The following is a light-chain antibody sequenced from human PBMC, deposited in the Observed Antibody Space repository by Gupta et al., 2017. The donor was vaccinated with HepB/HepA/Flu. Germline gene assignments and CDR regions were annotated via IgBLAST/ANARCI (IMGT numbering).Light chain of an antibody. Sequence: DIQMTQSPSSLSASIGDRVNITCRASQSISNYLNWYQQKPGKAPNLLIYAASSLHSGVPSRFSGSGSGTVFTLTISSLQPEDFATYYCQQSYTTLSFGPGTKVDIK. V-gene: IGKV1-39*01. J-gene: IGKJ3*01. CDR3: QQSYTTLS. CDR1: QSISNY. CDR2: AAS.